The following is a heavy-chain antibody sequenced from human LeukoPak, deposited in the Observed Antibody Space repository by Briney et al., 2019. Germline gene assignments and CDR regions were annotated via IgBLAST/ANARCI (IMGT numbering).Heavy chain of an antibody. D-gene: IGHD5-18*01. J-gene: IGHJ4*02. V-gene: IGHV3-23*01. CDR2: ISGSGGST. CDR3: AKGGEIQLWLSYFDY. Sequence: GGSLRLSCAASGFTFSSYAMSWVRQAPGKGLEWVSAISGSGGSTYYADSVKGRFTISRDNSKNTLHLQMNSLRAEDTAVYYCAKGGEIQLWLSYFDYWGQGTLVTVSS. CDR1: GFTFSSYA.